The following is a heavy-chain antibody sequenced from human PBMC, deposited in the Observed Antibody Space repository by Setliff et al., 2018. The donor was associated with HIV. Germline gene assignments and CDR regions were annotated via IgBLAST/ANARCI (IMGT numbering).Heavy chain of an antibody. D-gene: IGHD2-8*02. V-gene: IGHV4-34*01. Sequence: SETLSLTCAVYGGSFRGYYWAWIRQPLGKGLEWIGEVNHSGSTNYNMSLWSRVTISLDASRNQFSLELISVTAADTAVYYCAGGPGTASIDYWAQGTLVTVSS. CDR2: VNHSGST. J-gene: IGHJ4*02. CDR3: AGGPGTASIDY. CDR1: GGSFRGYY.